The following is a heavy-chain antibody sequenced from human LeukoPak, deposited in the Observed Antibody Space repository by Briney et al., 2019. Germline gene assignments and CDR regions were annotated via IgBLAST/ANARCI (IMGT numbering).Heavy chain of an antibody. D-gene: IGHD4-17*01. CDR3: ATRSYGANHPYYFDY. Sequence: ASVKVSCKVSGYTLTELSMHWVRQAPGKGLEWMGGFDPEDGETIYAQKFQGRVTMTEDTSTDTAYVELSSLRSEDTAVYYCATRSYGANHPYYFDYWGQGTLVTVSS. J-gene: IGHJ4*02. CDR2: FDPEDGET. CDR1: GYTLTELS. V-gene: IGHV1-24*01.